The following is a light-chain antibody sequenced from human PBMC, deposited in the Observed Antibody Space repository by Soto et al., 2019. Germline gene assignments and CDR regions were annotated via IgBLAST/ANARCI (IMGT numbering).Light chain of an antibody. CDR3: QQRSAWYT. V-gene: IGKV3-11*01. CDR1: QSVHNF. Sequence: EIVLTQSPATLSLSPGERATLSCRASQSVHNFLAWYQQKPGQTPRLLIYDSSKRATGIPARFSGSGSGTDFTITISSLEPEDFSIYYCQQRSAWYTFGQGTTLEIK. CDR2: DSS. J-gene: IGKJ2*01.